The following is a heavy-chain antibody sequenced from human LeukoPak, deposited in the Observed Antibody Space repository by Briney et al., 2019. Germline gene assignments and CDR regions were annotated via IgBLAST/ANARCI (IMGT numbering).Heavy chain of an antibody. D-gene: IGHD6-19*01. CDR3: ARIGIGYSSGWRGYFDY. CDR2: IKQDGSEK. V-gene: IGHV3-7*01. CDR1: GFTFSSYW. Sequence: GSLRLSCAASGFTFSSYWMSWVRQAPGKGLEWVANIKQDGSEKYYVDSVKGRFTISRDNAKNSLYLQMNSLRAEDTAVYYCARIGIGYSSGWRGYFDYWGQGTLVTVSS. J-gene: IGHJ4*02.